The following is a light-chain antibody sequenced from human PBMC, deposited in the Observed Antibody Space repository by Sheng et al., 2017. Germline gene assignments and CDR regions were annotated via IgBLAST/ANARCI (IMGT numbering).Light chain of an antibody. Sequence: AIRITQSPSSLSASTGDRVTITCRASQGISSYLAWFQQKPGQPPRLLISRASTRATGVPARFSGSGFGTEFTLTISSLQPEDFASYYCQHYYSWPRTFGQGTKVEIK. V-gene: IGKV1-8*01. CDR2: RAS. CDR3: QHYYSWPRT. CDR1: QGISSY. J-gene: IGKJ1*01.